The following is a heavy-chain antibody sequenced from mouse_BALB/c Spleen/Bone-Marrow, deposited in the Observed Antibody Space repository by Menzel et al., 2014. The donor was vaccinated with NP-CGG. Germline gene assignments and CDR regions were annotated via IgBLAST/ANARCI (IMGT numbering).Heavy chain of an antibody. J-gene: IGHJ2*01. D-gene: IGHD3-3*01. CDR2: INPSSGSA. V-gene: IGHV1-4*01. CDR1: GHTFTYYT. CDR3: ARGGTRYYFDY. Sequence: VQLQQSGAEVARPGAAVKMSCKASGHTFTYYTMQWVKQRTGQGLEWIGYINPSSGSANYNQNFKDKATLTADKSSSTAYMQLTSLTSEDSAVYYCARGGTRYYFDYWGQGTTLTVSS.